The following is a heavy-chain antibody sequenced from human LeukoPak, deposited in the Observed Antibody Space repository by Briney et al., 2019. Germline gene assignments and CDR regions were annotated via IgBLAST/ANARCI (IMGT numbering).Heavy chain of an antibody. J-gene: IGHJ6*02. D-gene: IGHD2-2*01. CDR3: AVGGYQDDYYYCYGMDV. CDR1: GGSISSYY. Sequence: SETLSLTCTVSGGSISSYYWSWIRQPPGKGLEWIGYIYYSGSTNYNPSLKSRVTISVDTSKNQFSLKLSSVTAADTAVYYCAVGGYQDDYYYCYGMDVWGQGTTVTVSS. CDR2: IYYSGST. V-gene: IGHV4-59*01.